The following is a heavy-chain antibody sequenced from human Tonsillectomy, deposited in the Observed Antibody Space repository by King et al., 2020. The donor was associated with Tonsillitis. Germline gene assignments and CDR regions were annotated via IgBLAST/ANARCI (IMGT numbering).Heavy chain of an antibody. V-gene: IGHV3-30*18. CDR1: GFTFSSYX. J-gene: IGHJ6*02. Sequence: QLVQSGGGVVQPGRSLRLSCAASGFTFSSYXMHWVRQAPGKGLEWVAVISYDGSNKYYADSVKGRFTISRDNSKNTLYLQMNSLRAEDTAVYYFAKDLXKXVVXPYGMDXWGXGTTVTVS. CDR3: AKDLXKXVVXPYGMDX. CDR2: ISYDGSNK. D-gene: IGHD2-2*01.